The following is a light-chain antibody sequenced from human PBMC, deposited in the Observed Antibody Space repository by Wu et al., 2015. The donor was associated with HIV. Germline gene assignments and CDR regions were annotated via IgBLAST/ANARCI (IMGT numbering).Light chain of an antibody. V-gene: IGKV1-9*01. J-gene: IGKJ4*01. CDR2: AAS. CDR1: QGISSF. Sequence: IQLTQSPSSLSASVGDRVTITCRASQGISSFLAWYQQRPGKAPNLLIYAASTLQSGVPSRFRGSGSGTDFTLTITSLRPEDFATYYCQQLDSYPLTFGGGTKVEIK. CDR3: QQLDSYPLT.